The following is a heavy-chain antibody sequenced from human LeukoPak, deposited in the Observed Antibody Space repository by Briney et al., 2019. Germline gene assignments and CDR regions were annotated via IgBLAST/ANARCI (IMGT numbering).Heavy chain of an antibody. J-gene: IGHJ3*02. V-gene: IGHV1-24*01. CDR3: ATVGDNWNYLAFDI. CDR2: FDPEDGET. Sequence: ASEKVSCKVSGYTLTELSMHWVRQAPGKGLEWMGGFDPEDGETIYAQKFQGRVTMTEDTSTDTAYMELSSLRSEDTAVYYCATVGDNWNYLAFDIWGQGTMVTVSS. CDR1: GYTLTELS. D-gene: IGHD1-7*01.